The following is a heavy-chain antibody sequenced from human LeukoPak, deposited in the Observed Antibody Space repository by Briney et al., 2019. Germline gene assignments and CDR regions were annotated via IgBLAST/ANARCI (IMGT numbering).Heavy chain of an antibody. J-gene: IGHJ4*02. CDR2: ISSSGSTI. CDR3: ARESMIVVGAQDY. CDR1: GFTFSSYE. Sequence: GGSLRLSRAASGFTFSSYEMNWVRQAPGKGLEWVSYISSSGSTIYYADSVKGRFTISRDNAKNSLYLQMNSLRAEDTAVYYCARESMIVVGAQDYWGQGTLVTVSS. D-gene: IGHD3-22*01. V-gene: IGHV3-48*03.